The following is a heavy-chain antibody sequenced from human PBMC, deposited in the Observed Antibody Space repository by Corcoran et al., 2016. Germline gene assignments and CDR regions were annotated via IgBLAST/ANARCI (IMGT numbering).Heavy chain of an antibody. CDR3: AIYYGGNSVMVYYFDY. Sequence: QVQLVQSGAEVKKPGSSVKVSCKAFGGTFSSYAISWVRQAPGQGLEWMGGIIPIFGTANYAQKFQGRVTITADESTSTAYMELSSLRSEDTAVYYCAIYYGGNSVMVYYFDYWGQGTLVTVSS. J-gene: IGHJ4*02. CDR2: IIPIFGTA. CDR1: GGTFSSYA. V-gene: IGHV1-69*01. D-gene: IGHD4-17*01.